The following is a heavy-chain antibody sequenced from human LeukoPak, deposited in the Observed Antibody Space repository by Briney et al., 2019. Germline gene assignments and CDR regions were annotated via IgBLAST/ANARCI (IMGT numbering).Heavy chain of an antibody. J-gene: IGHJ4*02. D-gene: IGHD3-22*01. Sequence: GGSLRLSCAASGFTFSSYGMSWVRQAPGKGLEWVSAISGSGGSTYYADSVKGRFTISRDNSKNTLYLQMNSLRAEDTAVYYCAKDRGYDSSGYYSIFDYWGQGTLVTVSS. V-gene: IGHV3-23*01. CDR3: AKDRGYDSSGYYSIFDY. CDR2: ISGSGGST. CDR1: GFTFSSYG.